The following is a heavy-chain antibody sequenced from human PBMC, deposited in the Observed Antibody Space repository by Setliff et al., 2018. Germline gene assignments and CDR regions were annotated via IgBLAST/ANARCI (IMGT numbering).Heavy chain of an antibody. CDR2: MNPNSGNT. CDR1: GYTLTSYD. V-gene: IGHV1-8*02. J-gene: IGHJ6*02. Sequence: KVSCKASGYTLTSYDINWVRQATGQGLEWMGWMNPNSGNTGYAQKFQGRVTMTRNTSISTAYMELSSLRSEDTAVYYCARGGIVVVTAILYGMDVWGQGTTVTVSS. D-gene: IGHD2-21*02. CDR3: ARGGIVVVTAILYGMDV.